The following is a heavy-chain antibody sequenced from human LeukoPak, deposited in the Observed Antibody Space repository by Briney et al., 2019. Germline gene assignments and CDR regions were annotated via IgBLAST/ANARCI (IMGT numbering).Heavy chain of an antibody. J-gene: IGHJ4*02. CDR3: AKVNPSGRGY. Sequence: GGSLRLSCAASGFTFSNYGMSWVRQAPGKGLEWVSVISGSGANTYYADSVKGRFTISRDNSKNTLYLQMNSLRAEDTAVYYCAKVNPSGRGYWGQGTLVTVSS. CDR1: GFTFSNYG. CDR2: ISGSGANT. D-gene: IGHD6-19*01. V-gene: IGHV3-23*01.